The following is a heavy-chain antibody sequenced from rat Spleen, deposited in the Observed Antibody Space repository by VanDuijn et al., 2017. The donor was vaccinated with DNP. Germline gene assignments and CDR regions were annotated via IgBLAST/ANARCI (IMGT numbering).Heavy chain of an antibody. CDR3: AREGDYYDGYGDALDA. J-gene: IGHJ4*01. CDR1: GFTFSDYS. V-gene: IGHV5-17*01. Sequence: EVQLVESGGGLVQPERSLKLSCEASGFTFSDYSMAWVRQVPLKGLEWVASLSYDGTRAGYRDSVRGRFTISRDNAKSILYLQMDSLRSEDTATYYCAREGDYYDGYGDALDAWGQGTSVTVSS. CDR2: LSYDGTRA. D-gene: IGHD1-12*03.